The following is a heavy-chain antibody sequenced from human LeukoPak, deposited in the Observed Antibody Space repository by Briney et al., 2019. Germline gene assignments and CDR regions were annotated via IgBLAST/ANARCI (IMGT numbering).Heavy chain of an antibody. CDR1: GGSISSYY. CDR2: IYTSGST. J-gene: IGHJ6*03. V-gene: IGHV4-4*07. D-gene: IGHD6-6*01. CDR3: ARGARPDYYYYDYMDV. Sequence: SETLSLTCTVSGGSISSYYWSWIRQPAGKGLEWIGRIYTSGSTNYNPSLKSRVTMSVDKSKNQFSLKLSSVTAADTAVYYCARGARPDYYYYDYMDVWGKGTTVTASS.